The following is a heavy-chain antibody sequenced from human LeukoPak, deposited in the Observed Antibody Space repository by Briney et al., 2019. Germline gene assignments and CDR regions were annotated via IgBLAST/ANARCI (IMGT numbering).Heavy chain of an antibody. CDR1: GYSFTSYW. CDR2: IYPGDSDT. Sequence: GESLKISCKGFGYSFTSYWIGWVRQMPGKGLEWMGIIYPGDSDTRYSPSFQGQVTISADKSISTAYLQWSSLQASDTAMYYCARRSVDTVVDYWGQGTLVTVSS. CDR3: ARRSVDTVVDY. V-gene: IGHV5-51*01. D-gene: IGHD5-18*01. J-gene: IGHJ4*02.